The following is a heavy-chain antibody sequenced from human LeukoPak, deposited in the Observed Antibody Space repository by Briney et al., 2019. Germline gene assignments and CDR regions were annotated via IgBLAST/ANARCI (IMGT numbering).Heavy chain of an antibody. CDR2: INPSGGST. V-gene: IGHV1-46*01. CDR3: ATYSISYYYFDY. Sequence: GASVKVSCKASGYTFTSYGFSWVRQAPGQGLEWMGIINPSGGSTSYAQKFQGRVTMTRDTSTSTVYMELSSLRSEDTAVYYCATYSISYYYFDYWGQGTLVTVSS. CDR1: GYTFTSYG. J-gene: IGHJ4*02. D-gene: IGHD6-13*01.